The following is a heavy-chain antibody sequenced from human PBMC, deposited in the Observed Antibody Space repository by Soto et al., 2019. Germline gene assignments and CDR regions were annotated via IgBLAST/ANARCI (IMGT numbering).Heavy chain of an antibody. J-gene: IGHJ5*01. CDR2: IKQDGSEI. CDR3: ATFSKGLVS. Sequence: GGSLRLSCAGSGFTFSSYWMSWVRQAPGKGLEWVANIKQDGSEIYYVDSVKGRFTISRDNAKNSLYLQMNSLRAEDTAVYYCATFSKGLVSWGQGTLVSVSS. CDR1: GFTFSSYW. V-gene: IGHV3-7*02.